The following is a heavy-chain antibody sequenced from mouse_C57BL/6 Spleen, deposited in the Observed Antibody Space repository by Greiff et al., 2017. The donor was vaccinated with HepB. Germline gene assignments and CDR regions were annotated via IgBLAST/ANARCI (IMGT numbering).Heavy chain of an antibody. CDR3: ARGGWLLFDY. CDR2: IDPSDSET. J-gene: IGHJ2*01. V-gene: IGHV1-52*01. CDR1: GYTFTSYW. D-gene: IGHD2-3*01. Sequence: QVQLQQSGAELVRPGSSVKLSCKASGYTFTSYWMHWVKQRPIQGLEWIGNIDPSDSETHYNQKFKDKATLTADKSSSTAYMQLSSLTSEDSAVYYCARGGWLLFDYWGQGTTLTVSS.